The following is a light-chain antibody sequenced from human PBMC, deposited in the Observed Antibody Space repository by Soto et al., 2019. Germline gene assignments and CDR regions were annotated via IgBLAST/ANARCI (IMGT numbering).Light chain of an antibody. Sequence: DIVMPPSPDSLAVSLGEAATINCKSSQSVLYRSDNKNYLGWYQQNPGKAPKLLIYDASNLETGVPSRFSGSGSGTDFTFTISSLQPEDIATYYCQQYDNLPLTFGGGTKVNI. V-gene: IGKV1-33*01. CDR2: DAS. CDR1: QSVLYRSDNKNY. J-gene: IGKJ4*01. CDR3: QQYDNLPLT.